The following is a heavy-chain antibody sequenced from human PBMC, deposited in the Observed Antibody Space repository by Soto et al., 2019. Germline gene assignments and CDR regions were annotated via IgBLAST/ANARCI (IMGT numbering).Heavy chain of an antibody. D-gene: IGHD6-13*01. CDR2: IYPGDSYT. CDR3: ARLQAAAGDNDLTFDY. V-gene: IGHV5-51*01. Sequence: PGESLKISCKGSGYSFTSYWIGWVRQMPGKGLELMGIIYPGDSYTNYSPSFQGHVTISADKSISTAYLQWSSLKASDTAMYYCARLQAAAGDNDLTFDYWGQGTLVNVS. J-gene: IGHJ4*02. CDR1: GYSFTSYW.